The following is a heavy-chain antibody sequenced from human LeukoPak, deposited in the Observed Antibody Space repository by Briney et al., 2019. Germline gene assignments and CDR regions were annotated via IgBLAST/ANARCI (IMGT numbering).Heavy chain of an antibody. CDR3: ARAAESN. CDR2: IKQDGSEK. CDR1: GFTFSSYA. Sequence: GGSLRLSCAASGFTFSSYAMSWVRQAPGKGLEWVANIKQDGSEKYYVDSVKGRFTISRDNAKNSLYLQMNSLRAEDTAVYYCARAAESNWGQGTLVTVSS. J-gene: IGHJ4*02. V-gene: IGHV3-7*01.